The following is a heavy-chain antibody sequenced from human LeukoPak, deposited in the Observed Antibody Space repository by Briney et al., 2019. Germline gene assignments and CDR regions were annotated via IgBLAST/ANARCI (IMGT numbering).Heavy chain of an antibody. J-gene: IGHJ5*02. V-gene: IGHV3-30*02. CDR3: AKDLYPYSSSPSWFDP. CDR1: GFTFSNYG. D-gene: IGHD6-13*01. Sequence: PGGSLRLSCAASGFTFSNYGIHWVRQAPGKGLEWVAFIRYDGSYKYYADSVKGRFTISRDDSKNTLYLQMNSLRAEDTAVYYCAKDLYPYSSSPSWFDPWGQGTLVTVSS. CDR2: IRYDGSYK.